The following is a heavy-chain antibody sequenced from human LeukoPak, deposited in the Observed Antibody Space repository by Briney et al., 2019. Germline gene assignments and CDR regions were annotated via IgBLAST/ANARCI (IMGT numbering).Heavy chain of an antibody. J-gene: IGHJ4*02. CDR2: ITSPVGRM. D-gene: IGHD6-19*01. CDR3: ATDGRSSGWYGFDY. CDR1: GFTFSSYE. V-gene: IGHV3-48*03. Sequence: PGGSLRLSCAASGFTFSSYEMNWVRQAPGKGLEWVSSITSPVGRMYYADSLKGRITISRDNARSTLYLQMNSLRAEDTAVYYCATDGRSSGWYGFDYWGQGILVTVSS.